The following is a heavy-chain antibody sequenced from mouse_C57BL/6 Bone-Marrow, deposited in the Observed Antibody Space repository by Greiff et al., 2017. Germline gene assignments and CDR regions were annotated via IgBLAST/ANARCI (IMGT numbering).Heavy chain of an antibody. CDR3: ARSPYDYDFDY. J-gene: IGHJ2*01. V-gene: IGHV1-64*01. Sequence: QVQLQQPGAELVKPGASVKLSCKASGYTFTSYWMHWVKQRPGQGLEWIGMIHPNSGSTNYNEKFKSKATLTVDKSSSTAYMQLSSLTSEDSAVYYCARSPYDYDFDYWGQGTTLTVSS. CDR1: GYTFTSYW. D-gene: IGHD2-4*01. CDR2: IHPNSGST.